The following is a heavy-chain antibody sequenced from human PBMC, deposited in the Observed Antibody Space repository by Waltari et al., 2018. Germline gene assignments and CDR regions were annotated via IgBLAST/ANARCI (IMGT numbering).Heavy chain of an antibody. V-gene: IGHV4-59*01. Sequence: QVQLQESGPGLVKPSETLSLTCTVSGGSISSYYWSWIRQPPGKGLEWIGYIYYSGSTNYNPSLKSRVTISVDTSKNQFSLKLSSVTAADTAVYYCARKSIVRGAAFDIWGQGTMVTVSS. CDR2: IYYSGST. CDR1: GGSISSYY. D-gene: IGHD1-26*01. J-gene: IGHJ3*02. CDR3: ARKSIVRGAAFDI.